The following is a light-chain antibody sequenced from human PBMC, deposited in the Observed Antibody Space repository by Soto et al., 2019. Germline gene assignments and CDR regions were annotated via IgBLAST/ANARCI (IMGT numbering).Light chain of an antibody. V-gene: IGKV3-20*01. CDR1: QSISSSF. Sequence: EIVLTQSPGTLSLSPGERATLSCRASQSISSSFLAWYQQKPGQAPRLLISGASSRATGIPDRFSGSGSGTDCTFTINRLEPEDFAVYYCQQYHDTGTFGQGTKVEIK. CDR3: QQYHDTGT. CDR2: GAS. J-gene: IGKJ1*01.